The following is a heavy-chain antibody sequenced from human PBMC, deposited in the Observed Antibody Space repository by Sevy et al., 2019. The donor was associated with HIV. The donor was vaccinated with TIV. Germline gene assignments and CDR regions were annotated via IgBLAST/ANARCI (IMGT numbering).Heavy chain of an antibody. CDR2: ISGSGGST. V-gene: IGHV3-23*01. CDR1: GFTFSTYT. Sequence: GGSLRLSCAASGFTFSTYTMNWVRQAPGKGLEWISAISGSGGSTYYADSVKGRFTISRDKSKNNLYLQMNSLRAEDMVVYYCSKGDSTFYGMDVWGQGTTVTVSS. J-gene: IGHJ6*02. CDR3: SKGDSTFYGMDV. D-gene: IGHD2-2*01.